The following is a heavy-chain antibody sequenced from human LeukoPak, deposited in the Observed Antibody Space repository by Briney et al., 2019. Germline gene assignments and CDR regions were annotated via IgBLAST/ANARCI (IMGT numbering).Heavy chain of an antibody. D-gene: IGHD3-3*01. CDR2: IIPIFGTA. CDR3: AREKITIFGVVIRRGYFDY. J-gene: IGHJ4*02. Sequence: ASVRVSCKASGGTFSSYAISWVRQAPGQGLEWMGGIIPIFGTANYAQKFQGRVTITTDESTSTAYMELSSLRSEDTAVYYCAREKITIFGVVIRRGYFDYWGQGTLVTVSS. V-gene: IGHV1-69*05. CDR1: GGTFSSYA.